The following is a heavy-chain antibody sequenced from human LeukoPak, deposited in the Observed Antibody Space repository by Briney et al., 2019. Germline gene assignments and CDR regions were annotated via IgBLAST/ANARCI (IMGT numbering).Heavy chain of an antibody. J-gene: IGHJ4*02. CDR3: AKVVAGNIDYYFDY. CDR1: GFTVSSNY. D-gene: IGHD2/OR15-2a*01. CDR2: ISGTGGST. V-gene: IGHV3-23*01. Sequence: PGGSLRLSCAASGFTVSSNYMSWVRQAPGKGLEWIAGISGTGGSTHYADSVKGRFTISRDNSKNTVYLQMRNLRVEHTAVYYCAKVVAGNIDYYFDYWGQGILVAVSS.